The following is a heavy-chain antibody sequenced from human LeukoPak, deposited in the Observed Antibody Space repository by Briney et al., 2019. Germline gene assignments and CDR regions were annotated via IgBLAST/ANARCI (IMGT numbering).Heavy chain of an antibody. V-gene: IGHV3-23*01. CDR3: AKAGTYYYDSSGYYYDPYFDY. J-gene: IGHJ4*02. CDR2: ISGGVGST. D-gene: IGHD3-22*01. CDR1: VSTLPRQS. Sequence: PGGSLTLSCPPSVSTLPRQSLPRAPLAPGKGLEWVSAISGGVGSTYYADSVKGRFTISRDNSKNTRYLQMNSLRAEDTAVYYCAKAGTYYYDSSGYYYDPYFDYWGQGTLVTVSS.